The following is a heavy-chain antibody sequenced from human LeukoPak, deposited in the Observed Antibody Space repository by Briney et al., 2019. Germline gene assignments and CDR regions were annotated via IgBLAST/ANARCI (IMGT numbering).Heavy chain of an antibody. CDR3: ARDNKYYYGSGYDY. Sequence: ASVKVSCKASGYTFTSYGISWGRQAPGQGLEWMGWISAYNGNTNYAQKLQGRVTMTTDTYTSTAYMELRSLRSDDTAVYYCARDNKYYYGSGYDYWGQGTLVTVSS. CDR2: ISAYNGNT. CDR1: GYTFTSYG. J-gene: IGHJ4*02. V-gene: IGHV1-18*01. D-gene: IGHD3-10*01.